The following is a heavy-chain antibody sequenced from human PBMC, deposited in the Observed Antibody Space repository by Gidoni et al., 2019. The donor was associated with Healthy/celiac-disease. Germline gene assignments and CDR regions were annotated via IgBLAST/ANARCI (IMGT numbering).Heavy chain of an antibody. CDR1: GFTFSSYA. V-gene: IGHV3-23*01. CDR2: IIGSCGST. D-gene: IGHD2-2*02. Sequence: EVQLLESGGGLVQPGGSLRLSCAASGFTFSSYARSWVRQAPGKVLWWVSAIIGSCGSTYYADSVKGRFTISRDNSKNTLYLQMNSLRAEDTAVYYCAKAPRYCSSTSCYMDYWGQGTLVTVSS. CDR3: AKAPRYCSSTSCYMDY. J-gene: IGHJ4*02.